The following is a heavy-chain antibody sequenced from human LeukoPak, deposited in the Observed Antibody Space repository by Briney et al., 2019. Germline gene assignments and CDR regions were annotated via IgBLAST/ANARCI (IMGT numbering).Heavy chain of an antibody. Sequence: ASVKVSCKASGYTFTSYYMHWVRQAPGQGLEWMGIINPSGGSTNYAQKFQGRVTMTRDMSTSTVYMELSSLRSEDTAVYYCASLPSGIEPAFDIWGQGTMVTVSS. CDR3: ASLPSGIEPAFDI. D-gene: IGHD1-26*01. CDR1: GYTFTSYY. V-gene: IGHV1-46*01. J-gene: IGHJ3*02. CDR2: INPSGGST.